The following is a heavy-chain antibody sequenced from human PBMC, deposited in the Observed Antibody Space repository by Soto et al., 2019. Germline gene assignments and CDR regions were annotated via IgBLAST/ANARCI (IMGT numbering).Heavy chain of an antibody. CDR2: ISSSGSTI. D-gene: IGHD2-2*01. Sequence: GGSLRLSCAASGFTFSDYYMSWIRQAPGKGLEWVSYISSSGSTIYYADSVKGRFTISRDNAKNSLYLQMNSLRAEDTAVYYCARGRTPRDIVVVPAAMIWFDPWGQGTLVTVSS. J-gene: IGHJ5*02. CDR1: GFTFSDYY. CDR3: ARGRTPRDIVVVPAAMIWFDP. V-gene: IGHV3-11*01.